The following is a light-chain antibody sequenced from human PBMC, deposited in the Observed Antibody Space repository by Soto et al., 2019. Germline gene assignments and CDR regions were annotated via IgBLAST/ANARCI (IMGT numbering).Light chain of an antibody. J-gene: IGKJ1*01. CDR1: RSINSN. Sequence: VMISQCRGNLSVSPGEGATRSCRASRSINSNLAWYQQKPGQAPRLLIYSASTSATGIPARFSGSGSGTEFTLTISSLQSYDLAVYFLQQYNNCPRTFGQGTKVDIK. CDR2: SAS. CDR3: QQYNNCPRT. V-gene: IGKV3-15*01.